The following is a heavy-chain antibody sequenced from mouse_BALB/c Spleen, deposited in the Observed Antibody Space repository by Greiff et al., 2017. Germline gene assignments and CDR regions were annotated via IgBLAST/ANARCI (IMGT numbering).Heavy chain of an antibody. J-gene: IGHJ2*01. CDR2: INSNGGST. CDR1: GFTFSSYY. D-gene: IGHD1-1*01. V-gene: IGHV5-6-2*01. CDR3: ARQELRFFFDY. Sequence: DVQLQESGGGLVKLGGSLKLSCAASGFTFSSYYMSWVRQTPEKRLELVAAINSNGGSTYYPDTVKGRFTISRDNAKNTLYLQMSSLKSEDTALYYCARQELRFFFDYWGQGTTLTVSS.